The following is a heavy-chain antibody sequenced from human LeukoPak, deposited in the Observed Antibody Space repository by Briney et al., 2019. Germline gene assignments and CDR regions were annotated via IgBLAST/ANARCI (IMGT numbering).Heavy chain of an antibody. D-gene: IGHD2-21*02. Sequence: GGSLRLSCAASGFTFDDYGMSWVHQAPGKGLEWVSGINWNGGSTGYADSVKGRFTISRDNAKNSLYLQMNSLRAEDTALYYCARDCSANCGGDCYSECFDYWGQGTLVTVSS. V-gene: IGHV3-20*04. CDR3: ARDCSANCGGDCYSECFDY. CDR1: GFTFDDYG. J-gene: IGHJ4*02. CDR2: INWNGGST.